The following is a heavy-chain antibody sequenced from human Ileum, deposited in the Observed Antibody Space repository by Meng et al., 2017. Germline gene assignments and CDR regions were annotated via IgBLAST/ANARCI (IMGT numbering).Heavy chain of an antibody. V-gene: IGHV4-34*01. CDR3: SRTSYYDNSGYYPG. J-gene: IGHJ4*02. CDR2: INHSGST. D-gene: IGHD3-22*01. Sequence: GQLQQWGRGLLKPSVTLSLTCAVYGGSFSGYYWSWIRQPPGKGLEWIGEINHSGSTNYNPSLKSRVTISVDTSKNQFSLKLSSVTAADTAVYYCSRTSYYDNSGYYPGWGQGTLVTVSS. CDR1: GGSFSGYY.